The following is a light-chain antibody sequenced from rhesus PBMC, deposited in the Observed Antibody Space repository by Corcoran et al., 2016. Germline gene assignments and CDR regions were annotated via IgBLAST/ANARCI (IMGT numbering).Light chain of an antibody. V-gene: IGKV3S9*01. J-gene: IGKJ2*01. CDR2: GAS. CDR3: QQYNNWNS. CDR1: QSVSSY. Sequence: EIVMTQSPATLSLSPGERATLSCRASQSVSSYVAWYQQKPEQAPRLLIYGASSMATGIPDRFSGSGSATDFPLIIRSLEPEDVRVYYCQQYNNWNSFGQGTKVEIK.